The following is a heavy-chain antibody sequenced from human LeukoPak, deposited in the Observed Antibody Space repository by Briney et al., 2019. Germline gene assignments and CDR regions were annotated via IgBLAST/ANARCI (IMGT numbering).Heavy chain of an antibody. CDR2: ISSLSGTI. V-gene: IGHV3-48*04. J-gene: IGHJ4*02. D-gene: IGHD3-3*01. Sequence: GGSLRLSCVASGFTFSSYSMNWVRQAPGEGLEWVSYISSLSGTIYYADSVKGRFTISRDNAKKTLYLQMNSLRAEDTAVYYCARVGTYYDFWSGYLEYYFDYWGQGTLVTVSS. CDR3: ARVGTYYDFWSGYLEYYFDY. CDR1: GFTFSSYS.